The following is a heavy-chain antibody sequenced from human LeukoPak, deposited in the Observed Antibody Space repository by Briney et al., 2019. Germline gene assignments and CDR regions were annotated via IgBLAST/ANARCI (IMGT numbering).Heavy chain of an antibody. CDR2: IYNSGST. CDR3: ARSPNSGYDFHFDY. V-gene: IGHV4-61*01. J-gene: IGHJ4*02. D-gene: IGHD5-12*01. Sequence: SETLSLXXXVSGGXVSSGTYYWSWIRQPPGKGLEWIGYIYNSGSTNYNPSLKSRVTISVDASKNQFSLRLSSVTAADTAIYYCARSPNSGYDFHFDYWGQGTLVTVSS. CDR1: GGXVSSGTYY.